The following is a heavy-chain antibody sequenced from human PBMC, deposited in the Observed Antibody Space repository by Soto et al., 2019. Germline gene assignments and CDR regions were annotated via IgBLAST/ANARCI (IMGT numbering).Heavy chain of an antibody. CDR1: GGLFSSYA. CDR3: ARGDSPYVWFNEF. V-gene: IGHV1-69*01. CDR2: IIPVFGTP. J-gene: IGHJ1*01. D-gene: IGHD3-16*01. Sequence: QEQLVQSGAEVKKPGSSVKVSCKDSGGLFSSYAISWVRQAPGQGLEWMGGIIPVFGTPFYAQKFQGRVTITADESTNTAYMELSSLRSEDMAMYYCARGDSPYVWFNEFWGQGSLVTVSS.